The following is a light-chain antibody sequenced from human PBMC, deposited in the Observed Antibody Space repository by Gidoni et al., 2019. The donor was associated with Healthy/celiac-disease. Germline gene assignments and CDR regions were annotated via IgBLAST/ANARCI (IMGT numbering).Light chain of an antibody. CDR1: QDISNY. Sequence: DIQMPQSPSSLSASVGDRVTITCQASQDISNYLNWYQQKPGKAPKLLIYDASSLETGVPSRFSGSGSGTDFTFTISSLQPEDIAKYYWQQYDNLPRTFGGGTKVEIK. CDR3: QQYDNLPRT. J-gene: IGKJ4*01. V-gene: IGKV1-33*01. CDR2: DAS.